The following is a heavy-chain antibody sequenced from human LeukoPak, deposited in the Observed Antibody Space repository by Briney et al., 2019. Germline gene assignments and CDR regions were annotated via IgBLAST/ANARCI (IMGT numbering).Heavy chain of an antibody. J-gene: IGHJ4*02. CDR3: ARESVAGIFDY. Sequence: GGSLRLSCAASGFTFNTYTMNWVRQAPGKGLEWVSSITASSTAIYSADSVKGRFTISRDNAKNSLYLQMNSLRAEDTAVYYCARESVAGIFDYWGQGTLVTVSS. D-gene: IGHD6-19*01. CDR2: ITASSTAI. CDR1: GFTFNTYT. V-gene: IGHV3-21*01.